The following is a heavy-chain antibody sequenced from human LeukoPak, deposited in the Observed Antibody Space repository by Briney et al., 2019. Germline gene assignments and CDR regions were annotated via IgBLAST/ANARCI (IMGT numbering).Heavy chain of an antibody. CDR2: ISYDGSNK. CDR3: AKVRGSGLAGLSTGYFDL. J-gene: IGHJ2*01. Sequence: GRSLRLSCAASGFTFSSYGMHWVRQAPGKGLEWVAVISYDGSNKYYADSVKGRFTISRDNSKNTLYLQMNSLRAEDTAVYYCAKVRGSGLAGLSTGYFDLWGRGTLVTVSS. V-gene: IGHV3-30*18. D-gene: IGHD3/OR15-3a*01. CDR1: GFTFSSYG.